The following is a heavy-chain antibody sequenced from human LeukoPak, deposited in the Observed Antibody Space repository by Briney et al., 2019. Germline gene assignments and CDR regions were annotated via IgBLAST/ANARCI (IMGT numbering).Heavy chain of an antibody. V-gene: IGHV3-7*03. D-gene: IGHD3-22*01. J-gene: IGHJ4*02. Sequence: PGGSLRLSCVGSGFTFSRYWLNWVRQAPGKGLEWVANMNQDGSEIYYLDSVKGRFTISRDSSKNTLYLQMNSLRAEDTAVYFCAKDGDSSGYYRYYFDYWGQGTLVTVSS. CDR2: MNQDGSEI. CDR1: GFTFSRYW. CDR3: AKDGDSSGYYRYYFDY.